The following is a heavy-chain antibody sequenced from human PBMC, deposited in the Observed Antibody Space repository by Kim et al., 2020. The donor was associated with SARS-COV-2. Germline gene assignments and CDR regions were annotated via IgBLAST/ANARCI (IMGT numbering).Heavy chain of an antibody. D-gene: IGHD6-19*01. CDR3: ATGIAVAGTPRMN. J-gene: IGHJ4*02. CDR1: GFTFSSYS. V-gene: IGHV3-21*01. CDR2: ISSSSSYI. Sequence: GGSLRLSCAASGFTFSSYSMNWVRQAPGKGLEWVSSISSSSSYIYYADSVKGRFTISRDNAKNSLYLQMNSLRAEDTAVYYCATGIAVAGTPRMNWGQGTLVTVSS.